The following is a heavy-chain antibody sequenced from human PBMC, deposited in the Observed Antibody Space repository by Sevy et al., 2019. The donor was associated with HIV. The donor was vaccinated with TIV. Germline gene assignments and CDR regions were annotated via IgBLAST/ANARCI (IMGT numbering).Heavy chain of an antibody. CDR1: GFTFSSHG. V-gene: IGHV3-30*03. J-gene: IGHJ4*02. CDR2: ISYDGSYK. D-gene: IGHD6-13*01. Sequence: GGSLRLSCAASGFTFSSHGMHWVRQAPGKGLEWVAVISYDGSYKSYGDSVKSRFTISRDESKNTLYLQMNSLRPEDTAVYYCARDSGYSINWYPAYWGQGTLVTVSS. CDR3: ARDSGYSINWYPAY.